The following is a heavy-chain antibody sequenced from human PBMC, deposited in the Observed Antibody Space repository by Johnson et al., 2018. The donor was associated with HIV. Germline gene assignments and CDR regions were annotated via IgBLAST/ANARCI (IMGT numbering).Heavy chain of an antibody. J-gene: IGHJ3*02. CDR3: ARRKIAAAGRDAFDI. D-gene: IGHD6-13*01. CDR2: ISYDGSNK. V-gene: IGHV3-30*03. CDR1: GFTFSSFD. Sequence: QVQLVESGGGVVQPGRSLRLSCAASGFTFSSFDMHWVRQAPGKGLEWVAVISYDGSNKYYADSVKGRFTISRDNSKNTLYLQRNSQRAEDTAVYYCARRKIAAAGRDAFDIWGQGTMVTVSS.